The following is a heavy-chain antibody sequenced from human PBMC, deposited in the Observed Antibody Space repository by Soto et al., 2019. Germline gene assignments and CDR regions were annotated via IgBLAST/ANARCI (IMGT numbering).Heavy chain of an antibody. CDR3: ARGPMSCTSSSCPYFFDY. Sequence: SETLSLTCTVSGASISSSNYYWGWIRQPPGRGLEWIGTMYYSGRTYYNPSLKSRVTTSVDTSKNQFSLKLSAVTATDTAVYYCARGPMSCTSSSCPYFFDYWAQGTLVTVSS. D-gene: IGHD2-2*01. CDR2: MYYSGRT. V-gene: IGHV4-39*01. J-gene: IGHJ4*02. CDR1: GASISSSNYY.